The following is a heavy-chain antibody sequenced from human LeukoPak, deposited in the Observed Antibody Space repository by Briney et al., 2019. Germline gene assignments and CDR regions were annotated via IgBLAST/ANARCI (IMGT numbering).Heavy chain of an antibody. CDR2: ISGSGGST. CDR3: AKFKYPVVITVLDY. J-gene: IGHJ4*02. D-gene: IGHD3-22*01. V-gene: IGHV3-23*01. CDR1: GFTFSSYA. Sequence: GGSLRLSCAASGFTFSSYAMSWVRQAPGKGLEWVSAISGSGGSTYYAGSVKGRFTISRDNSKNTLYLQMNSLRAEDTAVYYCAKFKYPVVITVLDYWGQGTLVTVSS.